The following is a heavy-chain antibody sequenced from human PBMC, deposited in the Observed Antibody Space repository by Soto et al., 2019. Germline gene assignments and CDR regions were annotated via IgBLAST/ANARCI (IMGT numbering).Heavy chain of an antibody. CDR3: ASSHDSSGYYYGGGAFDI. Sequence: QVQLVESGGGVVQPGRSLRLCCAASGFTFSSYGMHWVRQAPGKGLEWVAVIWYDGSNKYYADSVKGRFTISRDNSKNTLYLQMNSLRAEDTAVYYCASSHDSSGYYYGGGAFDIWGQGTMVTVSS. J-gene: IGHJ3*02. D-gene: IGHD3-22*01. CDR2: IWYDGSNK. CDR1: GFTFSSYG. V-gene: IGHV3-33*01.